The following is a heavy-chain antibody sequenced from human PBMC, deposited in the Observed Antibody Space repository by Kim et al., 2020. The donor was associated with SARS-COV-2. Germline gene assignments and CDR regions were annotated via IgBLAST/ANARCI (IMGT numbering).Heavy chain of an antibody. CDR1: GGSISSSSYY. CDR2: IYYSGST. CDR3: ARVYYDFWSGYCNFDY. D-gene: IGHD3-3*01. J-gene: IGHJ4*02. Sequence: SETLSLTCTVSGGSISSSSYYWGWIRQPPGKGLEWIGSIYYSGSTYYNPSLKSRVTISVGTSKNQFSLKLSSVTAADTAVYYCARVYYDFWSGYCNFDYWGQGTLVTVSS. V-gene: IGHV4-39*01.